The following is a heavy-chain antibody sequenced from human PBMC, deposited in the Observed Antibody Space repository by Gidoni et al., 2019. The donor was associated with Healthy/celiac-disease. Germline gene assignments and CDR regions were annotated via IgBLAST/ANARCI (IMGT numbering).Heavy chain of an antibody. CDR1: GGSLSSSSYY. CDR2: IYYSGST. Sequence: QLQLQESGPGLVKPSETLSLTCPVSGGSLSSSSYYWGWIRQPPGKGLEWIGSIYYSGSTYYNPSLKSRVTISVDTSKNQFSLKLSSVTAADTAVYYCARRGGAYCGGDCYNWFDPWGQGTLVTVSS. CDR3: ARRGGAYCGGDCYNWFDP. D-gene: IGHD2-21*02. V-gene: IGHV4-39*01. J-gene: IGHJ5*02.